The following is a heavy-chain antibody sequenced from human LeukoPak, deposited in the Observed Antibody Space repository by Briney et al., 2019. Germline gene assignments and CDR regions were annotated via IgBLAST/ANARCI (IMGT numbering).Heavy chain of an antibody. Sequence: GGSLTLSCAASGFTFDDYGMSWPRPAPGKGLEGVSGINWNGGSTGYADSVKGRFTISRDNAKTSLYVQMNSLRAEDTALYHCARRDDYGDYWGQGTLVTVSS. J-gene: IGHJ4*02. CDR2: INWNGGST. V-gene: IGHV3-20*01. CDR3: ARRDDYGDY. CDR1: GFTFDDYG.